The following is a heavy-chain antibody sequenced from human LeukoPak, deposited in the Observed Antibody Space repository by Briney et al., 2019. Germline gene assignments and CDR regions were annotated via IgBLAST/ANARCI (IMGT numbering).Heavy chain of an antibody. CDR2: ISDDGRQT. J-gene: IGHJ4*02. V-gene: IGHV3-30*04. D-gene: IGHD2-8*01. Sequence: GGSLRLSCAASGFIFSTYAMNWVRQAPGKGLEWVAVISDDGRQTYYADSVKGRFTISRDNSKSTVYLQMNSLRDEDSATYYCARVYLERLTAGYFDHWGQGTLVTVSP. CDR3: ARVYLERLTAGYFDH. CDR1: GFIFSTYA.